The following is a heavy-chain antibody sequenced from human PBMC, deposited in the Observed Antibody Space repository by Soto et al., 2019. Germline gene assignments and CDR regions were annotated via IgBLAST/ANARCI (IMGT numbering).Heavy chain of an antibody. D-gene: IGHD5-12*01. V-gene: IGHV3-23*01. J-gene: IGHJ4*02. CDR2: ISSSGST. Sequence: EVQLLESGGGLVQPGGSLRLSCAASGFTFSSQTMSWVRQAPGKGLEWVSVISSSGSTSHTDSVEGRFTISKDSSKNTLYLQLNSLRVEDTAVYYCAKGARDVDYWGQGTLVTVSS. CDR3: AKGARDVDY. CDR1: GFTFSSQT.